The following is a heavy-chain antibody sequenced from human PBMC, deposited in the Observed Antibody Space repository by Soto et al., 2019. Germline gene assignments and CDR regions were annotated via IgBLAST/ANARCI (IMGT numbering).Heavy chain of an antibody. CDR1: GYTFTSYY. Sequence: ASMKVSCKASGYTFTSYYMHWVRQAPGQGLEWMGIINPSGGSTSYAQKFQGRVTMTRDTSTSTVYMELSSLRSEDTAVYYCARVRSSWYGVDYWGQGTLVTVSS. J-gene: IGHJ4*02. V-gene: IGHV1-46*01. D-gene: IGHD6-13*01. CDR3: ARVRSSWYGVDY. CDR2: INPSGGST.